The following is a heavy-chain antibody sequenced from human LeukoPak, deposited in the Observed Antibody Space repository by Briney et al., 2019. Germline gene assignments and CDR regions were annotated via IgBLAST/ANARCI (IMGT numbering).Heavy chain of an antibody. CDR2: MHPRSGGT. D-gene: IGHD5-18*01. CDR1: GYTFSDYY. V-gene: IGHV1-2*02. J-gene: IGHJ4*02. Sequence: GASVKVSCKASGYTFSDYYMHWVRQAPGQGLEWMGWMHPRSGGTNYAQKFQGRVTMTRDTSVTTAYMELSRLKSDDTAIYYCARAEGGFSYGSLVYWGQGTLVTVS. CDR3: ARAEGGFSYGSLVY.